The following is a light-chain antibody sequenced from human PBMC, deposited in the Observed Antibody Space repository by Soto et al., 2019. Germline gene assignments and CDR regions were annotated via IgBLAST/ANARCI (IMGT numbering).Light chain of an antibody. CDR1: SSDTGDYNY. J-gene: IGLJ1*01. Sequence: QSALTQPPSASGSPGQSVTISCSGTSSDTGDYNYVPWYQQHPGKAPKLMIYEVSKRPSGVPDRFSGSKSGNTASLTVSGLQADDEADYYCSSYAGSDNYVFGTGTKVTVL. CDR3: SSYAGSDNYV. V-gene: IGLV2-8*01. CDR2: EVS.